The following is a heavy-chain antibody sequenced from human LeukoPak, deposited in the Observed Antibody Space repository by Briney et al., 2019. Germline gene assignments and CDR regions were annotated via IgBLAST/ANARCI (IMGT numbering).Heavy chain of an antibody. CDR2: INPNSGGT. CDR3: ARASIAARKSGDAFDI. CDR1: GYTFTGYY. Sequence: ASVKDSCMASGYTFTGYYMHWVRQAPGQGLEWMGWINPNSGGTNYAQTFQGRVTITRDTSISTAYMEQSRLRSEDTAVYYCARASIAARKSGDAFDIWGQGKMVTVSS. D-gene: IGHD6-6*01. J-gene: IGHJ3*02. V-gene: IGHV1-2*02.